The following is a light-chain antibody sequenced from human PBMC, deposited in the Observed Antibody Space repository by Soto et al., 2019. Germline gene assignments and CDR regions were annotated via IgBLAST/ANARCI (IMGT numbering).Light chain of an antibody. V-gene: IGLV2-14*03. CDR1: SSDVGAYNY. J-gene: IGLJ1*01. CDR3: SSYTSATTYV. CDR2: DVS. Sequence: SVLTKPASVSGSPGQWITISCTGTSSDVGAYNYDSWYQQHHPGEAPKLIIYDVSHRLSGVSNRFSGSKSGNTASLTISGLQTEDEADYYCSSYTSATTYVFGTGTKATVL.